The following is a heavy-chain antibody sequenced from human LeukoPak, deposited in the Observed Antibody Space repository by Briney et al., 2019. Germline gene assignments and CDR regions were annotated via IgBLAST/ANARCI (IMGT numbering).Heavy chain of an antibody. CDR3: ASVYKHGMDV. D-gene: IGHD5-24*01. CDR2: LNPSGGSS. V-gene: IGHV1-46*01. J-gene: IGHJ6*02. Sequence: ASVKVSCKASGYTVTSYYMHWVRQAPGQGLEWMAILNPSGGSSNYAQKFQGRATLTRATSTGPVYMELSSLRSEDTAVYYCASVYKHGMDVWGQGTTVIVSS. CDR1: GYTVTSYY.